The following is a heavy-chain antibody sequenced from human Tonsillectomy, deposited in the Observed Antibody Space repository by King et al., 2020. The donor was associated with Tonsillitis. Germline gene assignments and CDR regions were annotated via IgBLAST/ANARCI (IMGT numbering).Heavy chain of an antibody. Sequence: QLVQSGAEVKKPGASVKVSCKASGYTSTSYAMHWVRQAPGQRLEWMGWINAGNGNTKYSQKFQGRVTITRDTSASTAYMELSSLRSEDTAVYYCASGGSYYDSSGYYDYGGQGTLVTVSS. V-gene: IGHV1-3*01. CDR2: INAGNGNT. CDR3: ASGGSYYDSSGYYDY. J-gene: IGHJ4*02. CDR1: GYTSTSYA. D-gene: IGHD3-22*01.